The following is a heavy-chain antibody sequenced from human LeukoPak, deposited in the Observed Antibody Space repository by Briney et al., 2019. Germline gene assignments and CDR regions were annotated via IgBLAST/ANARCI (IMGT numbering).Heavy chain of an antibody. CDR2: ISGDGGST. D-gene: IGHD2-2*01. Sequence: GGSLRLSCAASGFTFDDYAMHWVRQAPGKGLEWVSLISGDGGSTYYADSVKGRFTISRDNSKNSLYLQMNSLRTEDTALYYRAKTGARSRRGCSSTSCYYYGMDVWGQGTTVTVSS. CDR1: GFTFDDYA. J-gene: IGHJ6*02. CDR3: AKTGARSRRGCSSTSCYYYGMDV. V-gene: IGHV3-43*02.